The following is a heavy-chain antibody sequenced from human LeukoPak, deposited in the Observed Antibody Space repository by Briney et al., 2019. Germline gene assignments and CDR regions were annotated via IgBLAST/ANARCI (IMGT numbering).Heavy chain of an antibody. CDR1: GYSISSGYY. CDR3: ARAIRRIAAAGIYWFDP. CDR2: IYHSGST. V-gene: IGHV4-38-2*02. D-gene: IGHD6-13*01. J-gene: IGHJ5*02. Sequence: SETLSLTCTVSGYSISSGYYWGWIRQPPGKGLEWIGSIYHSGSTYYNPSLKSRVTISVDTSKNQFSLKLSSVTAADTAVYYCARAIRRIAAAGIYWFDPWGQGTLVTVSS.